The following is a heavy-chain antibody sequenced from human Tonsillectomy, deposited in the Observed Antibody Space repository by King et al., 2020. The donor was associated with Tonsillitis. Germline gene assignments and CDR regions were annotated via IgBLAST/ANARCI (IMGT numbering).Heavy chain of an antibody. CDR3: AGLGWRLGELFPYY. D-gene: IGHD3-10*01. CDR1: GGSINSYY. V-gene: IGHV4-59*01. J-gene: IGHJ4*02. Sequence: VQLQESGPGRVKPSETLSLTCTVSGGSINSYYWSWIRQPPGKGLEWIGYIYYSGSTNYNPSLKSRVTISVDTSKNQFSLKLRSVTAADTAVYYCAGLGWRLGELFPYYWGQGTLVTVSS. CDR2: IYYSGST.